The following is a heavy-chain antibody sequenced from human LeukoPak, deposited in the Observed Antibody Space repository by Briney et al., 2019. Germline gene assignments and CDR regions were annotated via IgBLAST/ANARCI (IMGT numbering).Heavy chain of an antibody. V-gene: IGHV3-48*03. CDR1: GFAFSSYW. D-gene: IGHD6-13*01. CDR3: ARWAATGPD. CDR2: ISGSGSTI. Sequence: PGGSLRLSCAASGFAFSSYWMNWVRQAPGKGLEWVSYISGSGSTIYYADSVKGRFTISRDNAKNSLYLQMNSLRAEDTAVYYCARWAATGPDWGQGTLVTVSS. J-gene: IGHJ4*02.